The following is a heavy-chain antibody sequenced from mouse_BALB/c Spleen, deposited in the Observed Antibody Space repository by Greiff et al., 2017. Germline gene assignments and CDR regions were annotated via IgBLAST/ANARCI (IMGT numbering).Heavy chain of an antibody. V-gene: IGHV4-1*02. Sequence: DVMLVESGGGLVQPGGSLKLSCAASGFDFSRYWMSWVRQAPGKGLEWIGEINPDSSTINYTPSLKDKFIISRDNAKNTLYLQMSKVRSEDTALYYCARKLYGNYGGAMDYWGQGTSVTVSS. CDR1: GFDFSRYW. CDR3: ARKLYGNYGGAMDY. J-gene: IGHJ4*01. CDR2: INPDSSTI. D-gene: IGHD2-1*01.